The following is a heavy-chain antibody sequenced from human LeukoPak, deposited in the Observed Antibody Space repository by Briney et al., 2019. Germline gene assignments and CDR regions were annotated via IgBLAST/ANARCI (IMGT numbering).Heavy chain of an antibody. D-gene: IGHD2-2*01. Sequence: SETLSLTCTVPGGSISNYHWSWIRQPPGKGLEWIGYIYYTGSTNYNPSLKSRVTISVDTSKNQFSLKLSSMSAADTAVYYCARETYRYCTSTSCGLYYFDYWGQGILVTVSS. CDR1: GGSISNYH. J-gene: IGHJ4*02. CDR3: ARETYRYCTSTSCGLYYFDY. V-gene: IGHV4-59*01. CDR2: IYYTGST.